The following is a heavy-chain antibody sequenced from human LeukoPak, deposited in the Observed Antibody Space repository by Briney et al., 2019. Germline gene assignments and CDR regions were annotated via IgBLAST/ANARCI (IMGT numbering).Heavy chain of an antibody. CDR2: IKQDGREK. CDR3: ARGLWNFAS. V-gene: IGHV3-7*01. J-gene: IGHJ4*02. Sequence: GGSLRLSCVASGFTLRPYWMTWVRQAPGRGLEWVANIKQDGREKNYADSVKGRFTISRDNVKNSLFLQINSLRAEDTAVYYCARGLWNFASWGQGTLVTVSS. D-gene: IGHD3-3*01. CDR1: GFTLRPYW.